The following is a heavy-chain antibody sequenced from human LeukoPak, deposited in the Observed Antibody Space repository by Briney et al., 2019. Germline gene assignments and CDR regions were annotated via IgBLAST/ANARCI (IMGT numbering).Heavy chain of an antibody. J-gene: IGHJ4*02. V-gene: IGHV1-2*04. CDR1: GYTFTGYY. Sequence: ASVKVSCKASGYTFTGYYMHWVRQAPGQGLEWMGWNNPNSGGTNYAQKFQGWVTMTRDTSISTAYMELSRLRSDDTAVYYCARGKSGSGGSCYDYWGQGTLVTVSS. CDR2: NNPNSGGT. D-gene: IGHD2-15*01. CDR3: ARGKSGSGGSCYDY.